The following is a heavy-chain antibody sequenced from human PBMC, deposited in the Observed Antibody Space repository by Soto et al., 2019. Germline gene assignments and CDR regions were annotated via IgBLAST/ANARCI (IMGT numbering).Heavy chain of an antibody. D-gene: IGHD2-15*01. Sequence: QLQLQESGSGLVKPSQTLPLTCAVSGGSISSGGYSWSWIRQPPGKGLEWIGYIYHSGSTYYNPSLXSXVXITXDRSKNQFSLKLSSVTAADTAVYYCARGQVVAAQHWGQGTLVTVSS. CDR1: GGSISSGGYS. CDR2: IYHSGST. CDR3: ARGQVVAAQH. V-gene: IGHV4-30-2*01. J-gene: IGHJ4*02.